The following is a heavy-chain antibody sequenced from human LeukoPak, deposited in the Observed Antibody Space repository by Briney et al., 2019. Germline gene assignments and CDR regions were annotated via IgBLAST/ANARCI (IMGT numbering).Heavy chain of an antibody. CDR1: GYTFSSYE. D-gene: IGHD2-2*02. CDR2: MNPNSGNT. V-gene: IGHV1-8*01. CDR3: ARAAAIGGTSEFDP. J-gene: IGHJ5*02. Sequence: GASVKLSCKASGYTFSSYEINWVRQGTGQGLEWMGWMNPNSGNTGYAQKFQGRVTMTRYTSISTAYMELSSLRPEDTAVYYCARAAAIGGTSEFDPWGQGTLVTVSS.